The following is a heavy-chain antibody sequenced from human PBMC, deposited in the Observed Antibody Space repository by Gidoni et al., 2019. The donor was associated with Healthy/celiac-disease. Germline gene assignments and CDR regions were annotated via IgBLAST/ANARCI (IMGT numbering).Heavy chain of an antibody. CDR2: ISSSSSTI. D-gene: IGHD6-13*01. CDR1: GFTFSSYS. V-gene: IGHV3-48*01. J-gene: IGHJ4*02. CDR3: ARDTGYSSSWWYYFDY. Sequence: EVQLVESGGGLVQPGGSLRLSCAASGFTFSSYSMNWVRQAPGKGLEWVSYISSSSSTIYYADSVKGRFTISRDNAKNSLYLQMNSLRAEDTAVYYCARDTGYSSSWWYYFDYWGQGTLVTVSS.